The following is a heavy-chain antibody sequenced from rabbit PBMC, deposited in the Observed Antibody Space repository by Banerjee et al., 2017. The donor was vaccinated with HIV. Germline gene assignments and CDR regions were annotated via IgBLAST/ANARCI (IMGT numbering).Heavy chain of an antibody. D-gene: IGHD6-1*01. CDR3: ARGYGYDV. CDR2: IDAGSSGST. V-gene: IGHV1S45*01. CDR1: GFTLSSAYY. Sequence: QEQLEESGGDLVKPEGSLTLTCTASGFTLSSAYYMCWVRQAPGTGLEWIACIDAGSSGSTYYASWAKGRITISKTSSTTVTLQMTSLTAADTATYFCARGYGYDVWGPGTLVTVS. J-gene: IGHJ2*01.